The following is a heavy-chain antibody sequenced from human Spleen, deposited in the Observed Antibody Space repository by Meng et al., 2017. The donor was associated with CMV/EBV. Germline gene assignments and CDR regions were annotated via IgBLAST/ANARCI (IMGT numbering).Heavy chain of an antibody. CDR1: GYTFTAHY. J-gene: IGHJ4*02. CDR2: IHPHRGDT. Sequence: ASVKVSCKASGYTFTAHYFHWVRQAPGQGLEWMGWIHPHRGDTNYAQQFQGRVTLTRDTSINTGYMELTRLTSDDTAVYYCARVGYSNYADYWGQGTLVTVSS. D-gene: IGHD1-26*01. CDR3: ARVGYSNYADY. V-gene: IGHV1-2*02.